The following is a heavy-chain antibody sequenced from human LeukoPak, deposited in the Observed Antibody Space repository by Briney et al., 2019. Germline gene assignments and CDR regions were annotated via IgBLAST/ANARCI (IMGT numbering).Heavy chain of an antibody. Sequence: PSETLSLTCTVSGGSISSSSYHWGWIRQPPGKGLEWIGSIYYSGSTYYNPSLKSRVTISVDTSKNQFSLKLSSVTAADTAVYYCARLEIRGWSYYYYYMDVWGKGTTVTISS. CDR3: ARLEIRGWSYYYYYMDV. CDR1: GGSISSSSYH. J-gene: IGHJ6*03. D-gene: IGHD6-19*01. CDR2: IYYSGST. V-gene: IGHV4-39*01.